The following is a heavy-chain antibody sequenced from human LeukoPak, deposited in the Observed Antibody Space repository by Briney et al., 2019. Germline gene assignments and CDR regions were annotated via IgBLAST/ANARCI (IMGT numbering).Heavy chain of an antibody. D-gene: IGHD3-22*01. J-gene: IGHJ4*02. CDR2: IYYSGST. CDR3: AVNYYDSSGYYRPIDY. V-gene: IGHV4-39*01. CDR1: GGSIFSSNSY. Sequence: SETLSLTCTVSGGSIFSSNSYWGWIRQPPGKGLEWIESIYYSGSTYYNPSLKSRVTISVDTSKNQFSLKLSSVTAADTAVYYCAVNYYDSSGYYRPIDYWGQGTLVTVSS.